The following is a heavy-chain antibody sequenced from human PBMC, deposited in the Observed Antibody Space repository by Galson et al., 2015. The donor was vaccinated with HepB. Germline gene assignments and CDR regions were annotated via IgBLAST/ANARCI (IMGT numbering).Heavy chain of an antibody. J-gene: IGHJ3*02. CDR1: GFTFSDYP. CDR3: AREGVLWFGELLGAFDI. D-gene: IGHD3-10*01. Sequence: LRLSCAVSGFTFSDYPMSWIRQAPGKGLEWVSYISSSRSHTIYADSVEGRFTISRDNAKNSLYLQMNSLRAEDTAVYYCAREGVLWFGELLGAFDIWGQGTMVTVSS. V-gene: IGHV3-11*06. CDR2: ISSSRSHT.